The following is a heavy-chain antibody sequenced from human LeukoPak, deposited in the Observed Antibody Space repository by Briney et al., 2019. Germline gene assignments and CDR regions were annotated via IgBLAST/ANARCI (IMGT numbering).Heavy chain of an antibody. CDR1: GGSISSYY. CDR2: IYYSGST. V-gene: IGHV4-59*08. D-gene: IGHD6-13*01. J-gene: IGHJ4*02. Sequence: SETLSLTCTVSGGSISSYYWSWIRQPAGKGLEWIGYIYYSGSTNYNPSLKSRVTISVDTSKNQFSLKLSSVTAADTAVYYCARQGARSWQQGIDYWGQGTLVTVSS. CDR3: ARQGARSWQQGIDY.